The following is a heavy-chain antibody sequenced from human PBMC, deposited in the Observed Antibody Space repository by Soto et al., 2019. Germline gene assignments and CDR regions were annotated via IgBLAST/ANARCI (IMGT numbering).Heavy chain of an antibody. D-gene: IGHD6-13*01. Sequence: SETLSLTCTVSGGSISSYYWSWIRQPPGKGLEWIGYIYYSGSPNYNPSLKSRVTILTDTSKNQFSLKLSSVTAADTARYYCARSNIAAAAIDYWGQGTRVTVSS. CDR3: ARSNIAAAAIDY. V-gene: IGHV4-59*01. CDR1: GGSISSYY. J-gene: IGHJ4*02. CDR2: IYYSGSP.